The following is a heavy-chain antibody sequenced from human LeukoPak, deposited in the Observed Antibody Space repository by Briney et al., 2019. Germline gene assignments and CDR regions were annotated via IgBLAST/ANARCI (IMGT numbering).Heavy chain of an antibody. D-gene: IGHD6-6*01. CDR2: IYYSGST. V-gene: IGHV4-39*01. J-gene: IGHJ5*02. CDR1: GGSISSSSYY. CDR3: ARAPGYSSSSGGLDP. Sequence: SETLSLTCTVSGGSISSSSYYWGWIRQPPGKGLEWIGSIYYSGSTYYNPSLKSRVTISVDTSKNQFSLKLSSVTAADTAVYYCARAPGYSSSSGGLDPWGQGTLVTVSS.